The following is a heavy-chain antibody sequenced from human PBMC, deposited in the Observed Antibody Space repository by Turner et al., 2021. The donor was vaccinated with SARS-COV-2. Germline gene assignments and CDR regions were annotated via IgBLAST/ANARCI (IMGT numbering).Heavy chain of an antibody. CDR2: ISWNSGSI. CDR3: AKGSGYSYELCFDY. J-gene: IGHJ4*02. D-gene: IGHD5-18*01. Sequence: EVQLVASGGGLVQPGRSLRLSCVAPGFTFDDYALNWVRLAPGKGLEWVSGISWNSGSIGYADSVKGRFTISRDNAKNSLYLQMNSLRAEDTALYYCAKGSGYSYELCFDYWGQGTLVTVSS. V-gene: IGHV3-9*01. CDR1: GFTFDDYA.